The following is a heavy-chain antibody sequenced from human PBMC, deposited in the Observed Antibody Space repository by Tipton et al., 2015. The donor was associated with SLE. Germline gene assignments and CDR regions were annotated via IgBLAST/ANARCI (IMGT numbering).Heavy chain of an antibody. D-gene: IGHD4-11*01. CDR3: AREFLNPVTTVHYYFDL. J-gene: IGHJ2*01. CDR1: GDSISSGSYY. Sequence: TLSLTCTVSGDSISSGSYYWSWIRQPAGKGLEWIGRIYTNENTNYNPSLKSRVTMSVDTSKNHFSLKLISVTAADTAVYYCAREFLNPVTTVHYYFDLWGRGTLVTVSS. CDR2: IYTNENT. V-gene: IGHV4-61*02.